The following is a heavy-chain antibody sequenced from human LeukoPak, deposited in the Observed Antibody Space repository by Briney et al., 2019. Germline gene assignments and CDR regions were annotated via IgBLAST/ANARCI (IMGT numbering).Heavy chain of an antibody. CDR2: IYHSGST. CDR1: GYSISSGYY. D-gene: IGHD3-22*01. V-gene: IGHV4-38-2*01. J-gene: IGHJ4*02. CDR3: ARLDYYDSSGYRGDY. Sequence: KPSETLSLTCAVSGYSISSGYYWGWIRQPPGKGLEWIGSIYHSGSTYYNPSLKSRVTISVDTSKNQFSLKLSSVTAADTAVYYCARLDYYDSSGYRGDYGGQGTLVTVSS.